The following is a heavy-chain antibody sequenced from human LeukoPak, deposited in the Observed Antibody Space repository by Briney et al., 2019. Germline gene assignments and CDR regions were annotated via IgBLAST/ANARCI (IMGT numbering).Heavy chain of an antibody. J-gene: IGHJ6*03. Sequence: AGGSLRLSCAASGFTFSSYWMHWVRQAPGKGLEWVSGINWNGGSTGYADSVKGRFTISRDNAKNSLYLQMNSLRAEDTALYYCARSKYQLLYGLDYYYMDVWGKGTTVTVSS. D-gene: IGHD2-2*02. CDR1: GFTFSSYW. CDR3: ARSKYQLLYGLDYYYMDV. CDR2: INWNGGST. V-gene: IGHV3-20*04.